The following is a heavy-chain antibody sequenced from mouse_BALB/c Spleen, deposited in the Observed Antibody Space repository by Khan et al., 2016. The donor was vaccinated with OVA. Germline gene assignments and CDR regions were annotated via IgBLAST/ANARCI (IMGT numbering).Heavy chain of an antibody. CDR2: INPRSGYT. V-gene: IGHV1-4*01. Sequence: QVQLQQSGAELARPGASVKMSCKASGYTFTSHTMHWVKQRPGQGLEWIGYINPRSGYTNYNQKFNEKATLTADKSSHTAYMQMSSLTSEDTEVYYCARRTTEYAMDYWGQGTSVTVSS. D-gene: IGHD2-14*01. J-gene: IGHJ4*01. CDR3: ARRTTEYAMDY. CDR1: GYTFTSHT.